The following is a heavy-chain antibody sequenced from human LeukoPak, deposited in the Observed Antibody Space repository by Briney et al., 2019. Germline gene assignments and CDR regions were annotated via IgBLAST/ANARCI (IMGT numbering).Heavy chain of an antibody. CDR1: GVSVSTSH. Sequence: PSETLSLTCNVSGVSVSTSHWNWIRQRPGKGLEWIGCLSYTGKTDYNPSLKSRVSISLGSSNNHFSLKLTSVTAADTAVYYCSEGYFEPFDHWGQGILVTVSS. CDR3: SEGYFEPFDH. J-gene: IGHJ4*02. D-gene: IGHD2/OR15-2a*01. V-gene: IGHV4-59*02. CDR2: LSYTGKT.